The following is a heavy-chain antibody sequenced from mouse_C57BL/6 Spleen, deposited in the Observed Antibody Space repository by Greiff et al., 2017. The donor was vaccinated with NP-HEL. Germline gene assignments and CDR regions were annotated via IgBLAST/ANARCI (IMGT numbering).Heavy chain of an antibody. J-gene: IGHJ2*01. D-gene: IGHD2-4*01. Sequence: VKLEESGPGLVQPSQSLSITCTVSGFSLTSYGVHWVRQPPGKGLEWLGVIWSGGSTDYNAAFISRLSISKDNSKSQVFFKMNSLQADDTAIYYCAKGDYDDYFDYWGQGTTLTVSS. CDR2: IWSGGST. CDR1: GFSLTSYG. CDR3: AKGDYDDYFDY. V-gene: IGHV2-4*01.